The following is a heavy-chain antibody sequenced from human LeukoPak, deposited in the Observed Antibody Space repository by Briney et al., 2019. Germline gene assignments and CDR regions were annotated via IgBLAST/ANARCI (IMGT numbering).Heavy chain of an antibody. V-gene: IGHV3-21*01. CDR2: MCSSRCDI. J-gene: IGHJ6*02. CDR3: AIEGYYDILTGYIPYGMDV. CDR1: GFTFSSYA. D-gene: IGHD3-9*01. Sequence: GGSLRLSCAASGFTFSSYAMSWVRQAPGKGLEWVSSMCSSRCDIYYADSVKGRFTISRDNAKNSLYLQMNSLRAEDTAVYYCAIEGYYDILTGYIPYGMDVWGQGTTVTVSS.